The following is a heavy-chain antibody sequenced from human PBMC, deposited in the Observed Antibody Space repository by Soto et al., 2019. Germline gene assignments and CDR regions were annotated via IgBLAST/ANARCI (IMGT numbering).Heavy chain of an antibody. D-gene: IGHD3-10*01. Sequence: PGESLKISCKGSGYSFTSYWIGWVRQMPGKGLEWMGIIYPGDSDTRYSPSFQGQVTISADKSISTAYLQWSSLKASDTAMYYCARGTPRYYYGSGSHSLFDPWGQGTLVTVSS. CDR1: GYSFTSYW. V-gene: IGHV5-51*01. CDR3: ARGTPRYYYGSGSHSLFDP. J-gene: IGHJ5*02. CDR2: IYPGDSDT.